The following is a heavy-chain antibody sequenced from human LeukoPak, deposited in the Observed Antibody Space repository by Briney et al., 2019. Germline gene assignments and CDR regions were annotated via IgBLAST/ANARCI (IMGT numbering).Heavy chain of an antibody. D-gene: IGHD6-13*01. Sequence: SVTVSCTASGGTFSSYAISWVRQAPGQGLEWMGGIIPIFGTANYAQKFQGRVTITADESTSTAYMELSSLRSEDTAVYYCASPGYSSSWPYYFDYWGQGTLVTVSS. CDR3: ASPGYSSSWPYYFDY. CDR1: GGTFSSYA. CDR2: IIPIFGTA. J-gene: IGHJ4*02. V-gene: IGHV1-69*13.